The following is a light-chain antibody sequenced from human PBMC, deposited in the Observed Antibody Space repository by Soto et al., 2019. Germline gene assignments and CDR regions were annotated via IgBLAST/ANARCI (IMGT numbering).Light chain of an antibody. CDR2: EVS. CDR3: CSYAGSSTSPYV. J-gene: IGLJ1*01. CDR1: SSDVGSYNL. Sequence: QSALTQPASVSGSPGQSITISCTGTSSDVGSYNLVSWYQQHPGKAPKLMIYEVSKRPSGVSNRFSSSKSGNTASLTISGLQAEDEADYYCCSYAGSSTSPYVFGTGTKVTVL. V-gene: IGLV2-23*02.